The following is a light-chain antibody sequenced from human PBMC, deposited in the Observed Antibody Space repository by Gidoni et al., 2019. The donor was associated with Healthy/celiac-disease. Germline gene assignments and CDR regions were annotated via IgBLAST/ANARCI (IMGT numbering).Light chain of an antibody. V-gene: IGKV3-20*01. Sequence: EIVLTQSPGTLSLSPGERATLSCRASQSVSISYLAWYQQKPGQAPRLLIYGASSRATGIPDRFSGSGSGTDFTLTISRLEPEDFAVYYCQQYGSSASWTFGQGTKVEIK. CDR1: QSVSISY. CDR2: GAS. CDR3: QQYGSSASWT. J-gene: IGKJ1*01.